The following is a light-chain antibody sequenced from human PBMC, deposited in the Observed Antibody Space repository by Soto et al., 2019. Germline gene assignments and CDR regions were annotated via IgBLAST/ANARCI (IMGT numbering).Light chain of an antibody. Sequence: DIQMTQSPSTLSGSVGDRVTITCRASQTISSWLAWYQQQPGKAPKLLIYKASTLKSGVPSRFSGSGSGTKFTLTISSLQPDDFATYYCQHYNSYSEAFGQGTKV. CDR2: KAS. CDR1: QTISSW. V-gene: IGKV1-5*03. CDR3: QHYNSYSEA. J-gene: IGKJ1*01.